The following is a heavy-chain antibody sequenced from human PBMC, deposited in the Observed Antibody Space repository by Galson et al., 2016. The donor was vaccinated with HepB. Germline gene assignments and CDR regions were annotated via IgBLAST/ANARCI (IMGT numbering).Heavy chain of an antibody. V-gene: IGHV4-61*02. J-gene: IGHJ2*01. CDR2: IYTSGRT. CDR1: GGSLSSASHY. D-gene: IGHD3-10*01. CDR3: AREPPYSVKGREFYFDL. Sequence: TLSLTCTVSGGSLSSASHYWSWIRQPAGKGLEWIGRIYTSGRTDYNPSLKSRVIISGDTSKNHFSLNLSSVTAADTAVYYCAREPPYSVKGREFYFDLWGRGTLVAVSS.